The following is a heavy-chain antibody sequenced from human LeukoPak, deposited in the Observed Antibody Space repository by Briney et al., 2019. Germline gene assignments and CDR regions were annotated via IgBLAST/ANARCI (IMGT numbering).Heavy chain of an antibody. CDR3: AKDRSSGWPSAFDI. CDR2: IDYSGRS. Sequence: PSETLSLTCAVSGGSISSGGYSWSWIRQPPGKGLELIGHIDYSGRSYYSPSLQSRVTILVDTSKNQFSLKLSSVTAADTAVYYCAKDRSSGWPSAFDIWGQGTMVTVSS. CDR1: GGSISSGGYS. D-gene: IGHD6-19*01. J-gene: IGHJ3*02. V-gene: IGHV4-30-4*07.